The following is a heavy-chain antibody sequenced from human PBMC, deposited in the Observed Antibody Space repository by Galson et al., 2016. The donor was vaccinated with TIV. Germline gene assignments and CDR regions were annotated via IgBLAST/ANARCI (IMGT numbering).Heavy chain of an antibody. J-gene: IGHJ4*02. CDR1: GFTFTAYT. V-gene: IGHV3-21*01. D-gene: IGHD1-14*01. Sequence: SLRLSCAASGFTFTAYTMNWVRQAPGKGLEWAASISSSNSFIYYEDSVKGRFTVSRDNAKKSEDLQMVSLRAEDTAVYYCARTTLGGTWDAHFDFWGLGIQVTVSS. CDR2: ISSSNSFI. CDR3: ARTTLGGTWDAHFDF.